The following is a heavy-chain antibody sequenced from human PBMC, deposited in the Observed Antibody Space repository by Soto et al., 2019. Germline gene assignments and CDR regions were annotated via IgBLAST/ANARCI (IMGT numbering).Heavy chain of an antibody. V-gene: IGHV3-23*01. CDR1: GFTFSSYA. Sequence: GGSLRLSCAASGFTFSSYAMSWVRQAPGKGLEWVSAISGSGGSTYYADSGKGRFTMSRENSKNTPYLQMNSLRAEDTAVYYCTKEEANFDIWGQGTMVTVSS. CDR3: TKEEANFDI. J-gene: IGHJ3*02. D-gene: IGHD1-26*01. CDR2: ISGSGGST.